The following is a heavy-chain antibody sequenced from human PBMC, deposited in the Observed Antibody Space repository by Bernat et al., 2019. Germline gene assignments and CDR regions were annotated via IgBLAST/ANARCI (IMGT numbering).Heavy chain of an antibody. V-gene: IGHV1-69*01. CDR2: IIPIFGTA. Sequence: QVQLVQSGAEVKKPGSSVKVSCKASGGTFSSYAISWVRQTPGQGLEWMGGIIPIFGTANYAQKFQGRVTITADESTSTAYMELSSLRSEDTAVYYCARQGTVTTYLYYYMDVWGKGTTVTVSS. CDR3: ARQGTVTTYLYYYMDV. D-gene: IGHD4-17*01. J-gene: IGHJ6*03. CDR1: GGTFSSYA.